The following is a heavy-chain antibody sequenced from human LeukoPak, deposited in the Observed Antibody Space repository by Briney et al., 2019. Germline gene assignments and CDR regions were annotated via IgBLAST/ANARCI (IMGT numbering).Heavy chain of an antibody. D-gene: IGHD3-3*01. Sequence: SVKVSCKASGGTFSSYAISWVRQAPGQGLEWMGGIIPIFCTANYAQKFQGRVTITADECTSTAYMELSSLRSEDTAVYYCARGSRPHYDFWSGPPDAFDIWGQGTMVTVSS. J-gene: IGHJ3*02. V-gene: IGHV1-69*01. CDR1: GGTFSSYA. CDR2: IIPIFCTA. CDR3: ARGSRPHYDFWSGPPDAFDI.